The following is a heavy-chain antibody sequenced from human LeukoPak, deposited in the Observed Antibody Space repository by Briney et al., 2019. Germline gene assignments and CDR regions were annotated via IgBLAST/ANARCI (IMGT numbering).Heavy chain of an antibody. J-gene: IGHJ4*02. CDR2: ISYDGSNE. Sequence: GGSLRLSCAASGFTFSNYAMRWVRQAPGKGLEWVAVISYDGSNEYYADSVKGRFTISRDNSKNTLYLQMNSLKTEDTAVYYCSTTYYYDSSEGYWGQGTLVTVSS. D-gene: IGHD3-22*01. V-gene: IGHV3-30-3*01. CDR3: STTYYYDSSEGY. CDR1: GFTFSNYA.